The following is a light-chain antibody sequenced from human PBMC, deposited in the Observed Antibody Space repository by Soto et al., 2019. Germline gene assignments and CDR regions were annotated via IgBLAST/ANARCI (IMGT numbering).Light chain of an antibody. CDR3: QQYGSSPTYT. CDR2: GAS. V-gene: IGKV3-20*01. CDR1: QSVSSSY. J-gene: IGKJ2*01. Sequence: EIVLTQSPGTLSLSPGERATLSCRASQSVSSSYLAWYQQKPGQAPRLLIYGASSRATGIPDRFSGSGSGTDFTLTISRLEPEDTAVYYYQQYGSSPTYTFGQGTKLEIK.